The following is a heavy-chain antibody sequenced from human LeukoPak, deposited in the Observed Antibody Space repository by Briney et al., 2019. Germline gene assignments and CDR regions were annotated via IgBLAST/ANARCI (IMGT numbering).Heavy chain of an antibody. CDR2: IYYSGST. J-gene: IGHJ5*02. CDR3: ARDVGEDYNWFDP. V-gene: IGHV4-59*01. D-gene: IGHD3-16*01. CDR1: GGSISSYY. Sequence: SETLSLTCTVSGGSISSYYWSWIRQPPGKGLEWIGYIYYSGSTNYNPSLKSRVTISVDTSKNQFSLKLSSVTAADTAVYYCARDVGEDYNWFDPWGQGTLVTVSS.